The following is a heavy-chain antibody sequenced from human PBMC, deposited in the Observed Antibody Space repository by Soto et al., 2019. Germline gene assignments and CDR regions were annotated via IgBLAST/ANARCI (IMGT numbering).Heavy chain of an antibody. V-gene: IGHV5-51*01. D-gene: IGHD2-15*01. J-gene: IGHJ6*02. Sequence: PGESPKLPCQGPGYSFTSYWIGWVRQMPGKGLEWMGIIYPGDSDTRYSPSFQGQVTISANKSISTAYLQWSSLKASDTAAYDCARLFDIGRVMDVWGQGTTVTVSS. CDR1: GYSFTSYW. CDR2: IYPGDSDT. CDR3: ARLFDIGRVMDV.